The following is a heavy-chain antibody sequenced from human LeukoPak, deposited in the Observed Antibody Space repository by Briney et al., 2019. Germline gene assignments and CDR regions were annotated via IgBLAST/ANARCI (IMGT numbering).Heavy chain of an antibody. Sequence: GGSLRLPCSASGFTFSSYAMYWVRQAPGKGLEYVSAISSNGGSTYYADSVKGRFTISRDNSKNTLYLQMSSLRAEDTAVYYCVSLGLYSGYDYFDYWGQGTLVTVSS. D-gene: IGHD5-12*01. CDR2: ISSNGGST. J-gene: IGHJ4*02. V-gene: IGHV3-64D*09. CDR3: VSLGLYSGYDYFDY. CDR1: GFTFSSYA.